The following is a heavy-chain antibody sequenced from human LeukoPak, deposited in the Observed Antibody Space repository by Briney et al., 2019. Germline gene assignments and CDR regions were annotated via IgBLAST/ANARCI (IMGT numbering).Heavy chain of an antibody. CDR3: ARGGSPPEALGDAFNI. CDR1: GFTFSSYW. Sequence: PGGSLRLSCAASGFTFSSYWMHWVRQAPGKGLVWVSRIKSDGSSTTYADSVKGRFTISRDNAKNTLYLQMNSLRAEDKAVYYCARGGSPPEALGDAFNIWGQGTMVTVSS. CDR2: IKSDGSST. V-gene: IGHV3-74*01. D-gene: IGHD1-26*01. J-gene: IGHJ3*02.